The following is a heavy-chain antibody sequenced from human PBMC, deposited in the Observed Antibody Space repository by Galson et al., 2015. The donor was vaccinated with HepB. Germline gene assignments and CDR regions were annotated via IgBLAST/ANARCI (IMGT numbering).Heavy chain of an antibody. CDR2: ISWEGSST. CDR3: ARLSVRKGSHQYFDMDV. Sequence: SLRLSCAASGFPFHDYIIHWVRQGPGKGLEWVPLISWEGSSTYYADSVKGRFTISRDNSKNSLYLQMNSLRTEDTALYYCARLSVRKGSHQYFDMDVWGHGTTVIVSS. V-gene: IGHV3-43*01. D-gene: IGHD3-10*02. CDR1: GFPFHDYI. J-gene: IGHJ6*02.